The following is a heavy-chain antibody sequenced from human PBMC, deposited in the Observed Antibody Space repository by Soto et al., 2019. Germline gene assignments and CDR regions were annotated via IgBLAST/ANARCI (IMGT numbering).Heavy chain of an antibody. CDR1: GFTFSSYA. CDR2: ISGSGGST. D-gene: IGHD3-10*01. CDR3: AKEFWVEQNYYGSGSYSNYYYYGMDV. V-gene: IGHV3-23*01. J-gene: IGHJ6*02. Sequence: GGSLRLSCAASGFTFSSYAMSWVRQAPGKGLKWVSAISGSGGSTYYADSVKGRFTISRDNSKNTLYLQMNSLRAEDTAVYYCAKEFWVEQNYYGSGSYSNYYYYGMDVWGQGTTVTVSS.